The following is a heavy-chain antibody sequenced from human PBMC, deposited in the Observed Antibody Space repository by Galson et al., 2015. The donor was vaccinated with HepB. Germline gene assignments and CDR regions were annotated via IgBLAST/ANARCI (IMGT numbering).Heavy chain of an antibody. CDR2: INSDGSST. D-gene: IGHD6-19*01. CDR1: GFTFSSYW. CDR3: ARGSSGLGWFDP. V-gene: IGHV3-74*01. Sequence: SLRLSCAASGFTFSSYWMHWVRQAPGKGLVWVSRINSDGSSTSYADSVKGRFTISRDNAKNTLYLQMNSLRAEDTAVYYCARGSSGLGWFDPWGQGTLVTVSS. J-gene: IGHJ5*02.